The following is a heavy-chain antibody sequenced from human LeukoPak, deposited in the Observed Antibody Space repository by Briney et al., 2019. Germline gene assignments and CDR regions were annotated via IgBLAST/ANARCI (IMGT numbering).Heavy chain of an antibody. CDR3: AKDCSGGSCYSPFDY. V-gene: IGHV3-30*18. Sequence: QPGRSLRLSCAASGFTFSSYGMPWVRQAPGRGLEWVAVISYDGSNKYYADSVKGRFTISRDNSKNTLYLQMNSLRAEDTAVYYCAKDCSGGSCYSPFDYWGQGTLVTVSS. J-gene: IGHJ4*02. CDR2: ISYDGSNK. D-gene: IGHD2-15*01. CDR1: GFTFSSYG.